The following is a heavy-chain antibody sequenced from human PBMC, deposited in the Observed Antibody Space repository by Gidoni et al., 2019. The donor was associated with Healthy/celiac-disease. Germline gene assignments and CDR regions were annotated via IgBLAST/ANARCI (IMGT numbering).Heavy chain of an antibody. Sequence: QVQLQESGPGLVKPSQTLSLTCTVSGGSISRGSYYWSWIRQPAGKGLEWIGRIYTSVSTNYNPSLKSRVTISVDTSKNQFSLKLSSVTAADTAVYYCAREGITMVRGVIIRPYNWFDPWGQGTLVTVSS. J-gene: IGHJ5*02. CDR2: IYTSVST. V-gene: IGHV4-61*02. D-gene: IGHD3-10*01. CDR1: GGSISRGSYY. CDR3: AREGITMVRGVIIRPYNWFDP.